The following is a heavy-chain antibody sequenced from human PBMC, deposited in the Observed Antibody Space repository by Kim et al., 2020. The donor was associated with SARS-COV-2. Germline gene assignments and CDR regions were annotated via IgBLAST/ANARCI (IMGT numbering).Heavy chain of an antibody. CDR1: GFTFSSYG. J-gene: IGHJ4*02. V-gene: IGHV3-33*01. Sequence: GGSLRLSCAASGFTFSSYGMHWVRQAPGKGLEWVAVIWYDGSNKYYADSVKGRFTISRDNSKNTLYLQMNSLSAEDTAVYYCARGSSTTVTSSLGYWGQGTLVTVSS. D-gene: IGHD4-4*01. CDR2: IWYDGSNK. CDR3: ARGSSTTVTSSLGY.